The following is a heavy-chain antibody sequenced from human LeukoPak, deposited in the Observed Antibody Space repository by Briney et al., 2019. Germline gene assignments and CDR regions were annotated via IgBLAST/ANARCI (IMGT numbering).Heavy chain of an antibody. CDR1: GGSISSYY. J-gene: IGHJ5*02. CDR3: ARDRGIVVVPAAMGWFDP. D-gene: IGHD2-2*01. V-gene: IGHV4-59*12. Sequence: SETLSLTCTVSGGSISSYYWSWIRQPPGKGLEWIGYIYYSGSTNYNPSLKSRVTISVDTSKNQFSLKLSSVTAADTAVYYCARDRGIVVVPAAMGWFDPWGQGTLVTVSS. CDR2: IYYSGST.